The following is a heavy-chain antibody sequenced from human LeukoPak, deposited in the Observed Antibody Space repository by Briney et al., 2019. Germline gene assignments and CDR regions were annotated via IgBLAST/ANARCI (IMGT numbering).Heavy chain of an antibody. D-gene: IGHD1-26*01. CDR3: AKDIGGSYYYFDY. J-gene: IGHJ4*02. CDR1: GFTFSSSA. V-gene: IGHV3-23*01. Sequence: GGSLRLSCAASGFTFSSSAMSWVRQVPGKGLEWVSGISASGGSTNYADSVRGRFTISRDNSKNTLYVQMNSLRAEDTAFYYCAKDIGGSYYYFDYWGQGTLVTVSS. CDR2: ISASGGST.